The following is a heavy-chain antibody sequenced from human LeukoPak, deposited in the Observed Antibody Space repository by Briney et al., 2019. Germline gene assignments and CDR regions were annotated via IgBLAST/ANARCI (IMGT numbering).Heavy chain of an antibody. CDR2: IGAYNGNT. V-gene: IGHV1-18*01. CDR1: GYTFATSS. Sequence: ASVKVSCKASGYTFATSSISWVRQAPGQGLEWMGWIGAYNGNTNYVQKFQGRVTMTTETSTGTAYMELRSLRSDDTAVYYCARDHQYDFDYWGQGTLVTVSS. J-gene: IGHJ4*02. CDR3: ARDHQYDFDY. D-gene: IGHD2-2*01.